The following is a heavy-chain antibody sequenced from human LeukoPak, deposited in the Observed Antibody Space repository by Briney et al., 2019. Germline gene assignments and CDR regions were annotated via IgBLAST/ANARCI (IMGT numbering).Heavy chain of an antibody. D-gene: IGHD3-3*01. CDR2: IIPIFGTA. J-gene: IGHJ5*02. V-gene: IGHV1-69*05. CDR3: ARGPLHVALSSGSLKWLDP. CDR1: GGSFRSST. Sequence: SVKVSCKASGGSFRSSTFAWVRQAPGRGLEWMGGIIPIFGTANYALEFQGRATITTDESTSTVYMELSSLRSEDTAMYYCARGPLHVALSSGSLKWLDPWGQGSLVTVSS.